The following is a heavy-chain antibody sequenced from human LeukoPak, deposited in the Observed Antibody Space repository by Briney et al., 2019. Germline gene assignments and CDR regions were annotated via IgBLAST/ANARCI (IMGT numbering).Heavy chain of an antibody. Sequence: SETLSLTCTVSGGSISSYYWSWIRQPPGKGLEWIGCIYYSGSTTYNPSLKTRVTISVDTSKNQFSLRLSSVTAADTAVYYCARHSDSSGFYFAYWGQGTLVTVSS. CDR2: IYYSGST. D-gene: IGHD3-22*01. V-gene: IGHV4-59*08. CDR3: ARHSDSSGFYFAY. J-gene: IGHJ4*02. CDR1: GGSISSYY.